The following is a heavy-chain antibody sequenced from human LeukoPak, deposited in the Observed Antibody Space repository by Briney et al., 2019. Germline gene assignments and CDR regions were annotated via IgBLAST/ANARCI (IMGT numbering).Heavy chain of an antibody. Sequence: CKVSGYTLTELSMHWVRQAPGKGLEWMGGFDPEDGETIYAQKLQGRVTMNEDTSTNTAYMELSSLRSEDTAVYYCATFRITMIVVAPRYFDYWGQGTLVTVSS. J-gene: IGHJ4*02. D-gene: IGHD3-22*01. V-gene: IGHV1-24*01. CDR1: GYTLTELS. CDR3: ATFRITMIVVAPRYFDY. CDR2: FDPEDGET.